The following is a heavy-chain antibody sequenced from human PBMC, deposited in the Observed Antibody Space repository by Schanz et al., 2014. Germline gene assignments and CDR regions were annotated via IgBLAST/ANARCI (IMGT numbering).Heavy chain of an antibody. CDR3: ARGRGFYDY. CDR2: IIPILGIA. J-gene: IGHJ4*02. Sequence: QVQLVQSGAEVKKPGASVKVSCRASGYPFTSDDITWVRQAPGQGLEWMGRIIPILGIANYAQKFQGRVTITADKSTFTAYMDVSSLRSEDTAVHYCARGRGFYDYWGQGTLXTVSS. CDR1: GYPFTSDD. D-gene: IGHD3-10*01. V-gene: IGHV1-69*09.